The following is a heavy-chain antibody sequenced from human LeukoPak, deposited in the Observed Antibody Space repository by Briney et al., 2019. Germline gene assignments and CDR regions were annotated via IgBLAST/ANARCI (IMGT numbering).Heavy chain of an antibody. CDR2: X. J-gene: IGHJ4*02. CDR3: ARHEFGADYSGGSCYAYYFDY. Sequence: XNYTPSLKSRVTISVETSKNQFSLKLSSVTAADTAVYYCARHEFGADYSGGSCYAYYFDYWGQGTLVTVSS. V-gene: IGHV4-59*08. D-gene: IGHD2-15*01.